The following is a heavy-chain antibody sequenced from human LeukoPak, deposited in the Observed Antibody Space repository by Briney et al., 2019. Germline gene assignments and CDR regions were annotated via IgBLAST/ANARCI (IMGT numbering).Heavy chain of an antibody. CDR2: ISRSGRHI. J-gene: IGHJ4*02. Sequence: GGSLRLSCAASGFTFDDYGMSWVRQAPGKGLEWVSSISRSGRHIYFADSVKGRFTISRDNAKNSLSLQMNSLRAEDTAVYYCARVAEAAAFDFWGQGTLVTVSS. CDR3: ARVAEAAAFDF. V-gene: IGHV3-21*01. D-gene: IGHD6-13*01. CDR1: GFTFDDYG.